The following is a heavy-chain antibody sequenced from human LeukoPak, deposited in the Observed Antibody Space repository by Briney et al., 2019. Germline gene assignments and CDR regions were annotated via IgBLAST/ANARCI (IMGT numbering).Heavy chain of an antibody. D-gene: IGHD3-9*01. CDR1: GFTFSSYG. V-gene: IGHV3-30*18. J-gene: IGHJ6*02. CDR2: ISYDGSNK. CDR3: AKNPLGAGYYPHDYYGMDV. Sequence: GGSLRLSCAASGFTFSSYGMHWVRQAPGKGLEWVAVISYDGSNKYYADSVKGRFTISRDNSKNTLYLQMNSLRAEDTAAYYCAKNPLGAGYYPHDYYGMDVWGQGTTVTVSS.